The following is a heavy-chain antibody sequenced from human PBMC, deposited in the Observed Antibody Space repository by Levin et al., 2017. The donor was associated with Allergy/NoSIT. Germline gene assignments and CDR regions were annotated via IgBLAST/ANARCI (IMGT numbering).Heavy chain of an antibody. J-gene: IGHJ5*02. Sequence: GGSLRLSCAASGFTFSSYGMHWVRQAPGKGLEWVAVISYDGSNKYYADSVKGRFTISRDNSKNTLYLQMNSLRAEDTAVYYCAKGGSGSYGGSWFDPWGQGTLVTVSS. D-gene: IGHD3-10*01. CDR3: AKGGSGSYGGSWFDP. CDR2: ISYDGSNK. CDR1: GFTFSSYG. V-gene: IGHV3-30*18.